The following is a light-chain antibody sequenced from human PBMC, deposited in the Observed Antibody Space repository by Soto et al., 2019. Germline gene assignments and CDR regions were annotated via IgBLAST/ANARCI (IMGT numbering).Light chain of an antibody. J-gene: IGKJ2*01. Sequence: DIVMTQSPDSLAVSLGERATINCKSSQSVLYSSNNKNYLAWYQQKPGQPPKLLIYWASTRESGVPDRFSGSGSWTDFTLTISSLQAEDVAVYYCQQYYSTLMYTFGQGIKLEIK. CDR1: QSVLYSSNNKNY. CDR2: WAS. V-gene: IGKV4-1*01. CDR3: QQYYSTLMYT.